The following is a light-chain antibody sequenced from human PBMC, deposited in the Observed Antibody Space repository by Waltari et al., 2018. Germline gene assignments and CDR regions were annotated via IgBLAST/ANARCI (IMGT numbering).Light chain of an antibody. CDR1: SSAVCGYNY. CDR3: CSYAGSYSFGV. CDR2: DVS. Sequence: QSALTQPRSVSGSPGQSVTLSCTGTSSAVCGYNYVSWYPQHPGKAPTQRIYDVSKRPSGVPDGFSGSKSGNTASLTISGLQAEDEADYYCCSYAGSYSFGVFGGGTKLTVL. J-gene: IGLJ2*01. V-gene: IGLV2-11*01.